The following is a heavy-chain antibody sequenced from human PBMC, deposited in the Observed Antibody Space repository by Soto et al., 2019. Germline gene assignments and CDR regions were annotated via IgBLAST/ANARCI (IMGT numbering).Heavy chain of an antibody. CDR2: IYYSGST. CDR1: GGSISSGGYY. V-gene: IGHV4-31*03. J-gene: IGHJ4*02. D-gene: IGHD4-17*01. CDR3: ARIHAATVTTLG. Sequence: QVQLQESGPGLVKPSQTLSLTCTVSGGSISSGGYYWSWIRQHPGKGLEWIGYIYYSGSTYYNPSLTSRVTISVDTSKKQFSLKLSSVTAADTAVYYCARIHAATVTTLGWGQGTLVTVSS.